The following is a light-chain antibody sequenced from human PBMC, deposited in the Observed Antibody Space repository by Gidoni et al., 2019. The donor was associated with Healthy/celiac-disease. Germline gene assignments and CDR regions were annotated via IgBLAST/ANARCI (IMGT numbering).Light chain of an antibody. J-gene: IGKJ1*01. CDR3: QQYNNWPQT. Sequence: EIVMTQSPATLSVSPGERATLSCRPSQSVSSSYLAWYQQKPGQAPRLLIYGASARATGIPARFSGSGSGTEFTLTISSRQSEDFAVYYCQQYNNWPQTFXQXTKVEIK. CDR2: GAS. CDR1: QSVSSSY. V-gene: IGKV3-15*01.